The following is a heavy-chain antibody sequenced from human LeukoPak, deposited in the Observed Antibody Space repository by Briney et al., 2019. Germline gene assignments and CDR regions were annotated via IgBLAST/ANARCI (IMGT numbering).Heavy chain of an antibody. CDR1: GGSISSGGYY. Sequence: PSETLSLTCTVSGGSISSGGYYWSWIRQHPGKGLEWIGYIYYSGSIYYNPSLQSRVTISVDTSKNQFSLKLSSVTAADTAVYYCAREGVAGWGLYGMDVWGQGTTVTVSS. CDR3: AREGVAGWGLYGMDV. D-gene: IGHD6-19*01. J-gene: IGHJ6*02. V-gene: IGHV4-31*03. CDR2: IYYSGSI.